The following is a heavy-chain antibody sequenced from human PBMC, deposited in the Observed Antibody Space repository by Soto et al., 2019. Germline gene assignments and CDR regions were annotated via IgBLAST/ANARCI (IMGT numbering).Heavy chain of an antibody. Sequence: QVQLVQSGAEVKNPGASVKVSCKASGYTFTSYGISWVRQAPGQGLEWMGWISAYNGNTNYAQKLQGRVTMTTDTSTRTAYMEVRSLRSDDTAVYYCARGRRGSDHYPNFDYWGQGPLVPVSS. CDR2: ISAYNGNT. D-gene: IGHD6-19*01. CDR1: GYTFTSYG. V-gene: IGHV1-18*01. J-gene: IGHJ4*02. CDR3: ARGRRGSDHYPNFDY.